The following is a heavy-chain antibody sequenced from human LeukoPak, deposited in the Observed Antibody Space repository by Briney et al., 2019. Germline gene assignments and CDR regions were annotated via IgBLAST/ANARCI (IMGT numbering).Heavy chain of an antibody. J-gene: IGHJ4*02. Sequence: GRSLRLSCAASGFTFSSYTMNWVRQAPGKGLEWVSSISTTGSYIYYADSVKGRFTISRDNAKKSLYLQMDSLRAEDTAVYYCARVRGYSRYQPLDYWGQGTLVTVSS. CDR1: GFTFSSYT. CDR2: ISTTGSYI. CDR3: ARVRGYSRYQPLDY. D-gene: IGHD3-10*01. V-gene: IGHV3-21*01.